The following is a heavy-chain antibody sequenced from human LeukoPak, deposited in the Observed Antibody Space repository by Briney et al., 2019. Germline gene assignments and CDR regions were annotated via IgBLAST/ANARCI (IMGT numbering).Heavy chain of an antibody. CDR1: AYTFTSYD. Sequence: ASVKVSCKASAYTFTSYDINWVRQATGQGLEWMGWMNPDSRNTGYAQKFQGRVTMTRNTSISTAYMELSSLRSDDTALYYCARGPQYGSSDYYYYMDVWGKGTTVTVSS. D-gene: IGHD6-13*01. CDR2: MNPDSRNT. J-gene: IGHJ6*03. V-gene: IGHV1-8*02. CDR3: ARGPQYGSSDYYYYMDV.